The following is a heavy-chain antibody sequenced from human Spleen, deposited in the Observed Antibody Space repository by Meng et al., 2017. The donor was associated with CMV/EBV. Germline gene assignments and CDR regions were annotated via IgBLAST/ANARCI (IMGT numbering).Heavy chain of an antibody. CDR3: ARLRFLEWLPHYYGMDV. CDR2: ISAYNCNT. J-gene: IGHJ6*02. D-gene: IGHD3-3*01. V-gene: IGHV1-18*01. CDR1: GYTFTSYG. Sequence: ASVKVSCKASGYTFTSYGISWVRQAPGQGLEWMGWISAYNCNTNYAQKLQGRVTMTTDTSTTTAYMELRSLRSDDTAVYYCARLRFLEWLPHYYGMDVWGQGTTVTVSS.